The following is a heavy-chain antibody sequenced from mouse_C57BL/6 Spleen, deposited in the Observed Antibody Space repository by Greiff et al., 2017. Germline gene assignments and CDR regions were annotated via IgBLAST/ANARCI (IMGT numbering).Heavy chain of an antibody. Sequence: QVQLQQSGAELARPGASVKLSCKASGYTFTSYGISWVKQRTGQGLEWIGEIYPRSGNTYYNEKFKGKATLTADNSSSTAYMELRSLTSEDSAVYFCARFRTYGSSYDYFDYWGQGTTLTVSS. V-gene: IGHV1-81*01. CDR2: IYPRSGNT. CDR1: GYTFTSYG. J-gene: IGHJ2*01. CDR3: ARFRTYGSSYDYFDY. D-gene: IGHD1-1*01.